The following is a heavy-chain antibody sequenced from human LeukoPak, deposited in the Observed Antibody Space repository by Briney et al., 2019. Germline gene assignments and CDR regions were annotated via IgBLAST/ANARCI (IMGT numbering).Heavy chain of an antibody. CDR1: GFTFSSNG. J-gene: IGHJ4*02. V-gene: IGHV3-33*01. CDR3: ARATSGYADY. Sequence: GTSLRLSCGASGFTFSSNGMHWVRQAPGKGLEGVALIWYDGSETFYADFVRGRFTISRDNSKNTLYLQMDNLRAEDTAVYYCARATSGYADYCGQGTLVIVSS. CDR2: IWYDGSET. D-gene: IGHD5-12*01.